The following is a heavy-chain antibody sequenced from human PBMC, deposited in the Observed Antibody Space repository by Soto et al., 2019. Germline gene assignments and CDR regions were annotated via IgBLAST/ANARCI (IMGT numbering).Heavy chain of an antibody. V-gene: IGHV4-59*08. CDR2: IYYSGST. CDR1: GGSISSYY. Sequence: SETLSLTCTVSGGSISSYYWSWIRQPPGKGLEWIGYIYYSGSTNYNPSLKSRVTISVDTSKNQFSLKLSSVTAADTAVYYCARYYYDSSGYSVVDYCGQGTLVTVSS. D-gene: IGHD3-22*01. CDR3: ARYYYDSSGYSVVDY. J-gene: IGHJ4*02.